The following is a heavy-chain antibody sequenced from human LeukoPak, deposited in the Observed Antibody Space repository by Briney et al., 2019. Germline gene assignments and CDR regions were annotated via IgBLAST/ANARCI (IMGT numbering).Heavy chain of an antibody. Sequence: SETLSLTCTVSGGSISSYYWSWIRQPPGKGLEWIGYIYYSGSTNYNPSLKSRVTISVDTSKNQFSLKLSSVTPADTAVYYCATSSGWYRYDSWGQGTLVTVSS. D-gene: IGHD6-19*01. CDR1: GGSISSYY. J-gene: IGHJ4*02. V-gene: IGHV4-59*01. CDR2: IYYSGST. CDR3: ATSSGWYRYDS.